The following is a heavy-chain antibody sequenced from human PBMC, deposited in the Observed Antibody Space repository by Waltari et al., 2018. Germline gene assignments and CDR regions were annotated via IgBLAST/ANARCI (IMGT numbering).Heavy chain of an antibody. CDR2: ISWNSGTI. CDR3: AKVTAFGSGSYDF. J-gene: IGHJ4*02. D-gene: IGHD3-10*01. CDR1: GLPFDDYA. Sequence: EVQLVESGGGLVQPGRSLRLPCAASGLPFDDYAMHWVRQTPGKGLEWVAGISWNSGTIVYADSVKGRFTISRDNAKNSLYLQMNSLRVEDTALYYCAKVTAFGSGSYDFWGQGTLVTVSS. V-gene: IGHV3-9*01.